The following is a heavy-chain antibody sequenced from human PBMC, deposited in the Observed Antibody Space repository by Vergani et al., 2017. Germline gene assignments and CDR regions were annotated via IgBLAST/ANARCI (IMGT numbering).Heavy chain of an antibody. Sequence: QVQLHESGPGLVKPSQTLSLTCTVSGGSITSGSFYWSWIRQPAGKGLEWMGRVYPSGTTNYNPSLNGRVTIFVDKSKNLLSLRLNSVTAADTAVYYCARGETRTDWFDPWGQGTLVTVSS. D-gene: IGHD3/OR15-3a*01. CDR2: VYPSGTT. J-gene: IGHJ5*02. CDR1: GGSITSGSFY. V-gene: IGHV4-61*02. CDR3: ARGETRTDWFDP.